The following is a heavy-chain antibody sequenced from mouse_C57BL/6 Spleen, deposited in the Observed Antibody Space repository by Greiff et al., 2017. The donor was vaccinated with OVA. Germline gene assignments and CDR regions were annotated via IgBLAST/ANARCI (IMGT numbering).Heavy chain of an antibody. CDR2: ISSGGDYI. V-gene: IGHV5-9-1*02. D-gene: IGHD1-1*01. CDR3: TRNYGPYWYFDV. J-gene: IGHJ1*03. Sequence: EVKVVESGEGLVKPGGSLKLSCAASGFTFSSYAMSWVRQTPEKRLEWVAYISSGGDYIYYADTVKGRFTISRDNARNTLYLQMSSLKSEDTAMYYCTRNYGPYWYFDVWGTGTTVTVSS. CDR1: GFTFSSYA.